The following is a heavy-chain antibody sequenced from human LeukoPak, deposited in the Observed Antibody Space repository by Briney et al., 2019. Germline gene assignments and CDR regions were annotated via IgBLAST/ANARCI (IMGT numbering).Heavy chain of an antibody. CDR2: INSDGSST. J-gene: IGHJ5*01. V-gene: IGHV3-74*01. CDR1: GFTFSSYW. CDR3: ARDTALTGKGQWGRFDP. Sequence: GGSLILSCAASGFTFSSYWMHWVRHAPGKGLVWVSRINSDGSSTSYADSVKGRFTISRDNAKTTLYLQMNSLRAEDTAVYYCARDTALTGKGQWGRFDPWGQGILVTVSS. D-gene: IGHD7-27*01.